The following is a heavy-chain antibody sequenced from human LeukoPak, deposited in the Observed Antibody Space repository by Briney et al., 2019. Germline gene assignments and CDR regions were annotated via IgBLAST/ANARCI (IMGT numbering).Heavy chain of an antibody. V-gene: IGHV3-30*18. CDR3: AKDMAGTTWFDP. J-gene: IGHJ5*02. D-gene: IGHD1-7*01. Sequence: GGSLRLSCAASGFTFSSYGMHWVRQAPGKGLEWVAVISYDGSNKYYADSVKGRFTISRDNSKNTLYLQMNSLRAEDTAVYYCAKDMAGTTWFDPWGQGNLVTVSS. CDR1: GFTFSSYG. CDR2: ISYDGSNK.